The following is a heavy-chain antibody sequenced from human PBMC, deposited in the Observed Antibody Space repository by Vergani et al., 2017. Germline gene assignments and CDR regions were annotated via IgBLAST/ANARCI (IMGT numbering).Heavy chain of an antibody. D-gene: IGHD2-2*01. J-gene: IGHJ4*02. CDR2: INHSGST. CDR1: GGSFSGYY. V-gene: IGHV4-34*01. Sequence: QVQLQQWGAGLLKPSETLSLTCAVYGGSFSGYYWSWIRQPPGKGLEWIGEINHSGSTNYNPSLKSRVTISVDTYKNQFSLKLSSVTTADTAVYYCARGRSTLKFIARAVGYFDYWGQGTLVAVSS. CDR3: ARGRSTLKFIARAVGYFDY.